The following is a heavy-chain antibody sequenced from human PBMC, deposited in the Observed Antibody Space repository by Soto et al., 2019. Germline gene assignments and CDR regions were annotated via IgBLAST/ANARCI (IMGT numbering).Heavy chain of an antibody. CDR1: GGTFSSYA. J-gene: IGHJ6*02. V-gene: IGHV1-69*13. CDR3: ARLGYCTNGVCYKRDYYYCGMDV. CDR2: IIPIFGTA. Sequence: SVKVSCKASGGTFSSYAISWVRQAPGQGLEWMGGIIPIFGTANYAQKFQGRVTITADESTSTAYMELSSLRSEDTAVYYCARLGYCTNGVCYKRDYYYCGMDVWGQGTTVTVYS. D-gene: IGHD2-8*01.